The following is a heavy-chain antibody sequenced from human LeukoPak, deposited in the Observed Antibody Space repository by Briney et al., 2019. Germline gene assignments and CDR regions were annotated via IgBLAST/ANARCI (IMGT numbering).Heavy chain of an antibody. CDR2: IYYSGST. CDR3: ARVNWSGYDFRGAFDI. V-gene: IGHV4-59*01. CDR1: GVSISSYY. Sequence: SETLSLTCTVSGVSISSYYWSWIRQPPGKGLEWIGYIYYSGSTNYNPSLKSRVTISVDTSKKQFSLKLSSVTAADTAVYYCARVNWSGYDFRGAFDIWGQGKTVTVSS. D-gene: IGHD5-12*01. J-gene: IGHJ3*02.